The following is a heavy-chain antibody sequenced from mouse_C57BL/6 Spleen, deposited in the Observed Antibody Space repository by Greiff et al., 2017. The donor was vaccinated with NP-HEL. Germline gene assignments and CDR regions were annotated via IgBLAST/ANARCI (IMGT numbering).Heavy chain of an antibody. D-gene: IGHD2-4*01. CDR1: GYTFTDYN. CDR3: ARAGDYDVSCAMDY. V-gene: IGHV1-22*01. J-gene: IGHJ4*01. CDR2: INPNNGGT. Sequence: VQLQQSGPELVKPGASVKMSCKASGYTFTDYNMHWVKQSHGKSLEWIGYINPNNGGTSYNQKFKGKATLTVNKSSSTAYMELRSLTSEDSAVYYCARAGDYDVSCAMDYWGQGTSVTVSS.